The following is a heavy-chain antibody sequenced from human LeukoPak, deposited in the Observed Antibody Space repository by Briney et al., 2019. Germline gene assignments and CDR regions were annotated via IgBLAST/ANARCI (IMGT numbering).Heavy chain of an antibody. CDR1: GFTFSHYW. J-gene: IGHJ4*02. CDR3: VPTDSSGLD. CDR2: TNTDGSST. D-gene: IGHD3-22*01. Sequence: PGGSLRLSCEASGFTFSHYWMHWVRQAPGKGLVWVSRTNTDGSSTTYVDYVKGRFTISRDNAKNTMYLQMNSLRAEDTAVYYCVPTDSSGLDWGQGTLVTVSS. V-gene: IGHV3-74*01.